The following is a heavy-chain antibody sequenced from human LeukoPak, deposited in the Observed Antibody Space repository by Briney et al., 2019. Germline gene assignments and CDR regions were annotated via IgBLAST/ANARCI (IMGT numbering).Heavy chain of an antibody. CDR1: GYTFTSYG. Sequence: ASVKVSCKASGYTFTSYGISWVRQAPGQGLEWMGWISAYNGNTNYAQKLQGRVTMTTDTSTSTAYMELRSLRSDDTAVYYCARDRVKGSSRGWFDPWGQGTLVTVSS. CDR2: ISAYNGNT. V-gene: IGHV1-18*01. D-gene: IGHD1-26*01. CDR3: ARDRVKGSSRGWFDP. J-gene: IGHJ5*02.